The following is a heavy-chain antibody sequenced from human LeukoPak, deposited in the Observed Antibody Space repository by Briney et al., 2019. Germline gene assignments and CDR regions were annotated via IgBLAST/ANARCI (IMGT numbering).Heavy chain of an antibody. Sequence: PGRSLRLSCAASGFTVSSYWMSWVRQAPGQWLELVANIKQDGSEKYYVDSVKGRFTISRDNAKNSLYLQMNSLRAEDTAVYYCARDKRVEDSTDYYYYYGMDVWGQGTTVTVSS. CDR1: GFTVSSYW. CDR3: ARDKRVEDSTDYYYYYGMDV. J-gene: IGHJ6*02. CDR2: IKQDGSEK. V-gene: IGHV3-7*01. D-gene: IGHD5-24*01.